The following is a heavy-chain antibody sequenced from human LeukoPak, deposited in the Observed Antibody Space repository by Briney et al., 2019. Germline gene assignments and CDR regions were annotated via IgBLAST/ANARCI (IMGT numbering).Heavy chain of an antibody. CDR3: ARLAGIWFGEPDHDAFDI. D-gene: IGHD3-10*01. Sequence: GGSLRLSRAASGFTLSSYSMNWVRQAPGKGLEWVSYISSSGTIYYADSVKGRFTISRDNAKNSLYLQMNSLRAEDTAVYYCARLAGIWFGEPDHDAFDIWGQGTMVTVSS. V-gene: IGHV3-48*01. CDR1: GFTLSSYS. CDR2: ISSSGTI. J-gene: IGHJ3*02.